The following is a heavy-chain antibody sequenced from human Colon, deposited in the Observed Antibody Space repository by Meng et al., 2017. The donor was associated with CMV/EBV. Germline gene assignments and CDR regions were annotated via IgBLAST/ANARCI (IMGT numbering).Heavy chain of an antibody. D-gene: IGHD1-26*01. J-gene: IGHJ4*02. Sequence: QVLVVSSGAEVKKPGASVKVSCKASGYTFTGYFMYWVRQAPGQGLEWLGVINPITGGTNYAQKFQGRVTMTRDTSMNTAYMELSRLRSDDTAVHYCASLSGGDFDYWGQGTLVTVSS. CDR2: INPITGGT. CDR1: GYTFTGYF. CDR3: ASLSGGDFDY. V-gene: IGHV1-2*02.